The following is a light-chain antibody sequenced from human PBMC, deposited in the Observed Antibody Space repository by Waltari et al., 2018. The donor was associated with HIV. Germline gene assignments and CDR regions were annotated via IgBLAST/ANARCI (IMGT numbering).Light chain of an antibody. J-gene: IGLJ1*01. CDR3: KSYASSSAYYV. V-gene: IGLV2-14*01. CDR2: DVT. Sequence: QSALPRPAPVPGSPGRPTTLPCAGTRSDVGGCTFTSWYQQHPGKAPELVVYDVTNRPSGVSNRFSGSKSGNTASLTITRVEAGDEADFYCKSYASSSAYYVFGAGTKVTVL. CDR1: RSDVGGCTF.